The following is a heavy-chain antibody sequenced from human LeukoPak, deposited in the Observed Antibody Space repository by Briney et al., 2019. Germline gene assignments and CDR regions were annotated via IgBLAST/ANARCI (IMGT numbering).Heavy chain of an antibody. D-gene: IGHD4-23*01. Sequence: HSGGSLRLSCAASGFPFSSFAMSWVRQAPGKGLEWVSSISGSGGSTYYADSGKGRFSTSRDNSKSTLYLQINSLRAEDTAVFYCAKEGHDYGAYSSYYYYSYMDVWGKGTPVTVSS. CDR2: ISGSGGST. CDR1: GFPFSSFA. CDR3: AKEGHDYGAYSSYYYYSYMDV. J-gene: IGHJ6*03. V-gene: IGHV3-23*01.